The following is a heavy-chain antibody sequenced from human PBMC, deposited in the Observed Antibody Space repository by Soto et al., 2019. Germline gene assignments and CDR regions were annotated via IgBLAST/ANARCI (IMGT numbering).Heavy chain of an antibody. CDR2: INAGNGNT. CDR3: ARGITLPTPLDY. V-gene: IGHV1-3*01. D-gene: IGHD1-20*01. Sequence: ASVKVSGKASGYTFTSYAINWVRQAPGQRLEWMGWINAGNGNTKYSQKFQGRVTITRDTSASTAYMELSSLRSEDTAVYYCARGITLPTPLDYWGQGTLVTVSS. J-gene: IGHJ4*02. CDR1: GYTFTSYA.